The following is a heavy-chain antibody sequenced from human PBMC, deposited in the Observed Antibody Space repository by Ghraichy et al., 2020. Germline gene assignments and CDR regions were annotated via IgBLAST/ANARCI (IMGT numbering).Heavy chain of an antibody. V-gene: IGHV3-11*01. CDR2: INSIGSNI. J-gene: IGHJ5*02. CDR3: ARLWEGSVDP. Sequence: GGSLRLSCAASGFTFSDYYMSWIRQAPGKGLEWVSHINSIGSNIYYADSVKGRFTISRDNAKNSLYLQMNSLRAEDTAVYYCARLWEGSVDPWGQGTLVTVSS. CDR1: GFTFSDYY. D-gene: IGHD1-26*01.